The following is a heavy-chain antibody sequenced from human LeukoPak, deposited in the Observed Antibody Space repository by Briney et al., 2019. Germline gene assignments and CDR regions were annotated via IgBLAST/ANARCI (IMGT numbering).Heavy chain of an antibody. CDR3: AKGYSGSYHYGHAAFDI. D-gene: IGHD1-26*01. Sequence: GGSLRLSCAASGFTFSSYAMSWVRQAPGKGLEWVSAISGSGGSTYYADSVKGRFTISRDNSKNTLYLQMNSLRAEDTAVYYCAKGYSGSYHYGHAAFDIWGQGTMVTVSS. CDR1: GFTFSSYA. CDR2: ISGSGGST. V-gene: IGHV3-23*01. J-gene: IGHJ3*02.